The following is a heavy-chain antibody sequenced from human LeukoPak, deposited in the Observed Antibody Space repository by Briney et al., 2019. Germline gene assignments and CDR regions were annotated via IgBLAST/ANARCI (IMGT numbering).Heavy chain of an antibody. CDR2: IYYSGST. CDR1: GGSISSSSYY. J-gene: IGHJ5*02. V-gene: IGHV4-39*07. Sequence: SETLSLTCTVSGGSISSSSYYWGWIRQPPGKGLEWIGSIYYSGSTYYNPSLKSRVTISVDTSKNQFSLKLSSVTAADTAVYYCARELTREKRFDPWGQGTLVTVSS. CDR3: ARELTREKRFDP.